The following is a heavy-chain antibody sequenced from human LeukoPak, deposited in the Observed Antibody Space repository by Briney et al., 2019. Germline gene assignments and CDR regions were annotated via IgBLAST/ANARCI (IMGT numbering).Heavy chain of an antibody. Sequence: GGSWRSSGEASGLTSISYAMNWVRKVQAKGLEGVAVISYDGSNKYYADSVKGRFTISRDNSKNTLYLQMNSLRAEDTAVYYCATVTIFGVDPFDYWGQGTLVTVSS. V-gene: IGHV3-30-3*01. CDR3: ATVTIFGVDPFDY. CDR1: GLTSISYA. D-gene: IGHD3-3*01. CDR2: ISYDGSNK. J-gene: IGHJ4*02.